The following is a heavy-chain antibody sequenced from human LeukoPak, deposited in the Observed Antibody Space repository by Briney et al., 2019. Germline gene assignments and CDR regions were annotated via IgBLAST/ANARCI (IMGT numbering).Heavy chain of an antibody. D-gene: IGHD6-13*01. CDR1: GGSISTTNW. CDR2: VHLSGRT. CDR3: ARLVYSSSWYLGY. Sequence: SETLSLTCGVSGGSISTTNWWTWVRQPPGEGLEWIGEVHLSGRTHYNPSLESRVTMSVDMSENQFSLKLSSVTAADTAVYYCARLVYSSSWYLGYWGQGTQVTVSS. V-gene: IGHV4-4*02. J-gene: IGHJ4*02.